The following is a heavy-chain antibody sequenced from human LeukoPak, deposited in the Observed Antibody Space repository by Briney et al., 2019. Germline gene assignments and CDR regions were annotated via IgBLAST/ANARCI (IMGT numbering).Heavy chain of an antibody. V-gene: IGHV4-59*04. CDR1: GGSISSYY. D-gene: IGHD3-22*01. CDR2: IYHSGST. CDR3: ATAGYYYDSSGYPYYFDY. Sequence: SETLSLTCTVSGGSISSYYWSWIRQPPGKGLEWIGYIYHSGSTYYNPSLKSRVTISVDRSKNQFSLKLSSVTAADTAVYYCATAGYYYDSSGYPYYFDYWGQGTLVTVSS. J-gene: IGHJ4*02.